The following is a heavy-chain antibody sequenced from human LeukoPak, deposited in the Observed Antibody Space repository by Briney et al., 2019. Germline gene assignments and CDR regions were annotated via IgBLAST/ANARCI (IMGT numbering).Heavy chain of an antibody. CDR3: ARDRPGLYAFDN. CDR2: IGGTAAGT. Sequence: PGGSLTLSCAVSGCTFNTYAMSWVRQAPGKGLEWVSDIGGTAAGTHYADSEKGRFTISRDNPKNTLFLQMNSLRAEETAVYCCARDRPGLYAFDNWGQGTLVTVSS. J-gene: IGHJ4*02. CDR1: GCTFNTYA. V-gene: IGHV3-23*01. D-gene: IGHD2-8*01.